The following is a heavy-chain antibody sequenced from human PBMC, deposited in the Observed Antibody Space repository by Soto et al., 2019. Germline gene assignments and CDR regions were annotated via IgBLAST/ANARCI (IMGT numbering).Heavy chain of an antibody. Sequence: SETLALGCTFSGGSISIGDYGWSWIRQPPGKGLEWIGYIYYSGSTYYNPSLKSRVTISVDTSKNQFYLKLSSVTAADTAVYYCARAAFWSGSNFDYWGQGTLVTVS. J-gene: IGHJ4*02. CDR1: GGSISIGDYG. CDR3: ARAAFWSGSNFDY. D-gene: IGHD3-3*01. CDR2: IYYSGST. V-gene: IGHV4-30-4*01.